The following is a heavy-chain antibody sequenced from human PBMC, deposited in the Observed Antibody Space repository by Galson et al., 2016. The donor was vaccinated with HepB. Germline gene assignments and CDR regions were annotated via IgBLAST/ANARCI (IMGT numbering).Heavy chain of an antibody. CDR1: GFYLDDYG. CDR3: AKDIGGGSSSSSHYGMDV. J-gene: IGHJ6*04. D-gene: IGHD6-6*01. CDR2: ISWDSGRI. Sequence: SLRLSCAASGFYLDDYGMHWVRQVPGKGLEWVSGISWDSGRIGYADSVKGRFTISRDNARKSLYLQLNSLRPEDTALYYCAKDIGGGSSSSSHYGMDVWGKGTTVIVSS. V-gene: IGHV3-9*01.